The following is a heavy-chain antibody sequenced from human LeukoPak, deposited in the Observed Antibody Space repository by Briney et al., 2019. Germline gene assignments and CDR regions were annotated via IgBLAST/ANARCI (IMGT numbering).Heavy chain of an antibody. CDR2: ITPYNGNT. CDR3: ARESGYGDY. D-gene: IGHD3-3*01. V-gene: IGHV1-18*01. J-gene: IGHJ4*02. Sequence: VXQXXXXGFVLIRLITPYNGNTNYAQTLQGRVTMTTDTSTSTAYMELRSLRSDDTAVYYCARESGYGDYWGQGTLVTVSS.